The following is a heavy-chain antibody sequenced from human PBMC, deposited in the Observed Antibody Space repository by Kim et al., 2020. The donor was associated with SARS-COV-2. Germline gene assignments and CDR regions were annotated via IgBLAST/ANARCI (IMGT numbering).Heavy chain of an antibody. D-gene: IGHD1-20*01. V-gene: IGHV4-39*01. CDR1: GGSISSSSYY. CDR3: ARQSITGTTRWYFDL. Sequence: SETLSLTCTVSGGSISSSSYYWGWIHQPPGKGLEWIGSIYYSGSTYYNPSLKSRVTISVDTSKNQFSLKLSSVTAADTAVYYCARQSITGTTRWYFDLWGRGTLVTVSS. CDR2: IYYSGST. J-gene: IGHJ2*01.